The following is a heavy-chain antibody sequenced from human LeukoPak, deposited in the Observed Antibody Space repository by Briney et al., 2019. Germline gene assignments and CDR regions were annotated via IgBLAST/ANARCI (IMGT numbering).Heavy chain of an antibody. D-gene: IGHD1-26*01. CDR1: GFTFSSYW. V-gene: IGHV3-7*03. CDR3: AKESIVGATRDAFDI. J-gene: IGHJ3*02. CDR2: IKQDGSEK. Sequence: PGGSLRLSCAASGFTFSSYWMSWVRQAPGKGLEWVANIKQDGSEKYYADSVKGRFTISRDNSKNTLYLQMNSLRAEDTAVYYCAKESIVGATRDAFDIWGQGTMVTVSS.